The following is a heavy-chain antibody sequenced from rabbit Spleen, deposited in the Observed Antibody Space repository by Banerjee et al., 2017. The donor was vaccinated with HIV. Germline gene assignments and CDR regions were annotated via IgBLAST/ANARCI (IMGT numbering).Heavy chain of an antibody. V-gene: IGHV1S40*01. J-gene: IGHJ6*01. CDR3: ARDTSSSFSSYGMDR. CDR2: IDTGSSGFT. D-gene: IGHD1-1*01. Sequence: QSLEESGGDLVKPGASLTLTCTASGVSFSSSSYMCWVRQAPGKGLEWIACIDTGSSGFTYFATWAKGRFTCSKTSSTTVTLQVTRLTAADTATYFCARDTSSSFSSYGMDRWGPGPLVT. CDR1: GVSFSSSSY.